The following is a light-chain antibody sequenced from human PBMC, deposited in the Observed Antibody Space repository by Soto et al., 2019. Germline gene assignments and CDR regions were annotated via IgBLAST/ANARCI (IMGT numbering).Light chain of an antibody. CDR2: DAS. CDR3: QQGSNWPLT. CDR1: QSVRSY. V-gene: IGKV3-11*01. Sequence: EIVLTQSPATLSLSPGERATLSCRASQSVRSYLAWYQQKPGQAPRLLIYDASNRATGIPARFSGSGSVTDFILAISSLEPEDSAVYYCQQGSNWPLTFGGGTKVEIK. J-gene: IGKJ4*01.